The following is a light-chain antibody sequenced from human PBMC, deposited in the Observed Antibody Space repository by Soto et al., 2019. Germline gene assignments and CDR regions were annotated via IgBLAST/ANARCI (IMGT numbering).Light chain of an antibody. J-gene: IGLJ2*01. V-gene: IGLV2-14*01. CDR2: EVS. CDR1: SSDVGGYNY. Sequence: QSALTQPASVSGSPGQSITISCTGTSSDVGGYNYVSWYQQHPGKAPKLMIYEVSNRPSGVSNRFSGSKSGNTASLTISGLQAEDEADYYCSSYTSSSTLGFGGGTNLTVL. CDR3: SSYTSSSTLG.